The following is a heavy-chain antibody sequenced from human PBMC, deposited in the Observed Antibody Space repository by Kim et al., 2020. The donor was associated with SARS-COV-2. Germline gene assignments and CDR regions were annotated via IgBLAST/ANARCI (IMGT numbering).Heavy chain of an antibody. CDR2: INQVGSDK. J-gene: IGHJ6*02. CDR1: RFTFDSYW. D-gene: IGHD3-3*01. CDR3: ARDTRFYYGLNV. V-gene: IGHV3-7*03. Sequence: GGSLRLSCAASRFTFDSYWMTWVRLAPGKGLEWVANINQVGSDKYYVDSVKGRFTISRDNAKNTLYLQMNTLRAEYTAIYYCARDTRFYYGLNVWGQGTTVTVSS.